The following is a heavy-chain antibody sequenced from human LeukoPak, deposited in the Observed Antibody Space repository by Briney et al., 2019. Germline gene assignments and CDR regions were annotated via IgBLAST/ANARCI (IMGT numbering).Heavy chain of an antibody. CDR2: INHSGST. CDR1: GGSFSGYY. CDR3: ARMLPGYSYGWGYFDY. J-gene: IGHJ4*02. Sequence: SETLSLTCAVYGGSFSGYYWSWIRQPPGKGLEWIGEINHSGSTNYNPTLKSRVTISVDTSKNQFSLKLSSVTAADTAVYYCARMLPGYSYGWGYFDYWGQGTLVTVSS. V-gene: IGHV4-34*01. D-gene: IGHD5-18*01.